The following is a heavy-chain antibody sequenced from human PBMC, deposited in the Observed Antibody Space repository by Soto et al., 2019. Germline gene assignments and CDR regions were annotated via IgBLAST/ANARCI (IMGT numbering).Heavy chain of an antibody. Sequence: QITLKESGPSLVRPTETLTLTCTFSGFSLITGVGVGWVRQPPGKALEWLAVIFWDKNDYYRPSLQTRVTISQDTSEDQVVLTLTNMDPEDTATYFCTQIYGSGSWGCYFHSWGQGTLVTVSS. V-gene: IGHV2-5*02. CDR3: TQIYGSGSWGCYFHS. J-gene: IGHJ4*02. CDR1: GFSLITGVG. D-gene: IGHD1-26*01. CDR2: IFWDKND.